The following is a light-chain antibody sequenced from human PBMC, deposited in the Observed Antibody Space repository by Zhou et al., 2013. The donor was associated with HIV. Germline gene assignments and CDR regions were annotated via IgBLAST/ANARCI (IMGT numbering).Light chain of an antibody. CDR2: DVN. Sequence: QSALTQPASVSGSPGQSVTISCTGTSDDVGNYNYVSWYQQHPGKVPKLMIYDVNNRPSGISTRFSGSKSGNTASLTISGLQAEDEADYYCSSYTSSSTLVFGGGTKLTVL. CDR3: SSYTSSSTLV. V-gene: IGLV2-14*03. J-gene: IGLJ3*02. CDR1: SDDVGNYNY.